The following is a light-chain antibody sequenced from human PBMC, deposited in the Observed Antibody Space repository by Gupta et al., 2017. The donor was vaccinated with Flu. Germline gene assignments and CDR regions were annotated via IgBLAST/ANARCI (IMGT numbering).Light chain of an antibody. J-gene: IGKJ1*01. CDR2: AAC. CDR1: QEISNY. Sequence: PSSLSASVGDRVTITCRASQEISNYLAWYQQKPGKDPKLLIYAACTVKSGVTSRFSGSGSGTDFTLTISSRQPEDVATYYCQNQNITPWTFGQGTKVEIK. CDR3: QNQNITPWT. V-gene: IGKV1-27*01.